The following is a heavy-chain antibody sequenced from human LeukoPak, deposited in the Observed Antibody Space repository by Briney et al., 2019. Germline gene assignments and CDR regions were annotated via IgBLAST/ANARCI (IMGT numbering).Heavy chain of an antibody. CDR1: GYTFTSYY. D-gene: IGHD2-15*01. V-gene: IGHV1-46*01. CDR3: ARGPHPDLGYCSGGSCPTNPEYFQH. CDR2: INPSGGST. Sequence: ASVKVSCKASGYTFTSYYMLWVRQAPGQGLEWMGIINPSGGSTSYAQKFQGRVTMTRDTSTSTVYMELSSLRSEDTAVYYCARGPHPDLGYCSGGSCPTNPEYFQHWGQGTLVTVSS. J-gene: IGHJ1*01.